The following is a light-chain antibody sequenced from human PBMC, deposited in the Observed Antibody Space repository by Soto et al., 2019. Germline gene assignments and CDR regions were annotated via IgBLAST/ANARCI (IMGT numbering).Light chain of an antibody. J-gene: IGKJ1*01. CDR1: QDVGRY. V-gene: IGKV1-8*01. CDR3: QHYKNYPWT. Sequence: AIRMTQSPSSLSASAGDRVAIACRASQDVGRYLAWYQQKPGQAPKLLIYGPSTLQSGVPSRFSGGGSGTDFTLTISCLQSEDFATYYCQHYKNYPWTFGQGTQVEIK. CDR2: GPS.